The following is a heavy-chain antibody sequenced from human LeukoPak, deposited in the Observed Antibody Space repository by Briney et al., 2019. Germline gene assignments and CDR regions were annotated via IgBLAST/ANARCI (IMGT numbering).Heavy chain of an antibody. D-gene: IGHD6-6*01. Sequence: GGSLRLSCAASGFSFSSYDVHWVRQAPGKGLEWVAFVRYDGSDKYYGDSVKGRFTISRDNSKNTLNLQMNSLRPEDTAVYYCAKVRMAARPHWFDPWGQGTLVTVSS. J-gene: IGHJ5*02. CDR3: AKVRMAARPHWFDP. V-gene: IGHV3-30*02. CDR2: VRYDGSDK. CDR1: GFSFSSYD.